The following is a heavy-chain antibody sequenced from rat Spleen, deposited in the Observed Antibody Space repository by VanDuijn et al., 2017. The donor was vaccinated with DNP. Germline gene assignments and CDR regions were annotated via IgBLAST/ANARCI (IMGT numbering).Heavy chain of an antibody. J-gene: IGHJ2*01. Sequence: EVQLQESGSGLVKPSQSLSLTCSVTGYSFTSNYWGWIRKFPGNKLEYIGQISYSGSTNYNQSLRSRLSITRDTSKNHFFLHLNSVTTEDTATYYCARWTRYFDYWGQGVMVTVSS. CDR1: GYSFTSNY. D-gene: IGHD1-7*01. CDR2: ISYSGST. CDR3: ARWTRYFDY. V-gene: IGHV3-1*01.